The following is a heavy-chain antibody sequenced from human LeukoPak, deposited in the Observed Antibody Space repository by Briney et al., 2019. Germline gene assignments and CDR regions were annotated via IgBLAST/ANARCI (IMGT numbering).Heavy chain of an antibody. Sequence: PGRSLRLSCAASGFTFSSYGMHWVRQAPGRGLEWVAVTSYDGGKKHYADSVKGRFTISRDNSKNTLYLQIHSLRAEDTAVYYCAREVGITGGHEYFEYWGQGTLVTVSS. J-gene: IGHJ4*02. V-gene: IGHV3-33*01. D-gene: IGHD7-27*01. CDR2: TSYDGGKK. CDR1: GFTFSSYG. CDR3: AREVGITGGHEYFEY.